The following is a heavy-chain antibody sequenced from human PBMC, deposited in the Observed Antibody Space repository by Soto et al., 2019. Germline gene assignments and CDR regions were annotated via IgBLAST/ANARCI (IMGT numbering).Heavy chain of an antibody. J-gene: IGHJ4*02. V-gene: IGHV4-59*08. D-gene: IGHD4-17*01. CDR2: IYYIVST. CDR3: ASRYGDYFDY. CDR1: GGSIRSYC. Sequence: SETLSLTCTVSGGSIRSYCWSWIRQPPVNGLEFIGYIYYIVSTNYNPSLKSRFTISLYTCKNHCSLKLISFTAADTAVYYWASRYGDYFDYWGQGTLVTVS.